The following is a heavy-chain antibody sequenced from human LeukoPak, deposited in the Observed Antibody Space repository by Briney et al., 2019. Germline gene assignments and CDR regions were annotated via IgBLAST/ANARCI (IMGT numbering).Heavy chain of an antibody. J-gene: IGHJ3*02. CDR3: ARAILWFGEFIDAFDI. CDR2: INTNTGNP. Sequence: ASVKVSCKPPGYTFTSYAMNWVLQAPGQGLEWMGWINTNTGNPTYAQGFTGRFVFFLDTSVSTAYLQISSLKAEDTAVYYCARAILWFGEFIDAFDIWGQGTMVTVSS. V-gene: IGHV7-4-1*02. CDR1: GYTFTSYA. D-gene: IGHD3-10*01.